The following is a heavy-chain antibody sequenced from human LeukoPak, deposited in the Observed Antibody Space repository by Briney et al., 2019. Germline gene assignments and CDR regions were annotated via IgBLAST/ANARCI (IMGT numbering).Heavy chain of an antibody. J-gene: IGHJ4*02. CDR3: ARASLDYYGSGYYFDY. Sequence: GGSLRLSCAASGFTFSSYSMNWVRQAPGKGLEWVSSISSSSSYIYYADSVKGRFTISRDNAKNSLYLQMNSLRAEDTAVYYCARASLDYYGSGYYFDYWGQGTLVTVSS. CDR1: GFTFSSYS. CDR2: ISSSSSYI. V-gene: IGHV3-21*04. D-gene: IGHD3-10*01.